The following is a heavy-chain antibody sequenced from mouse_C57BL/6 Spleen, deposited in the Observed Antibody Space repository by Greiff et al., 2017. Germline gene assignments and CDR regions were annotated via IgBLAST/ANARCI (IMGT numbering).Heavy chain of an antibody. V-gene: IGHV1-82*01. CDR2: IYPGDGDT. D-gene: IGHD1-1*01. Sequence: QVQLQQSGPELVKPGASVKISCKASGYAFSSSWMNWVKQRPGTGLEWIGRIYPGDGDTNYNGKFKGKATLTADKSSSTAYMQLSSLTSEDSAVYFCARKPYYGSSYYAMDYWGQGTSVTVSS. CDR1: GYAFSSSW. J-gene: IGHJ4*01. CDR3: ARKPYYGSSYYAMDY.